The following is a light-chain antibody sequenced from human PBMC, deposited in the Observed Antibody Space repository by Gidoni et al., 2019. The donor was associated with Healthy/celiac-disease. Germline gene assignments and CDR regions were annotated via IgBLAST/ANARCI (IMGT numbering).Light chain of an antibody. Sequence: SYELTQPPSVSGSPGQTASITCSGDKLGDKYACWYQQKPGQSPVLVIYQDSKRPSGIPGRFSGSNSGNTATLTISGTQAMDEADYYCQAWDSSPSMVFGGGTKLTVL. V-gene: IGLV3-1*01. CDR2: QDS. CDR3: QAWDSSPSMV. J-gene: IGLJ3*02. CDR1: KLGDKY.